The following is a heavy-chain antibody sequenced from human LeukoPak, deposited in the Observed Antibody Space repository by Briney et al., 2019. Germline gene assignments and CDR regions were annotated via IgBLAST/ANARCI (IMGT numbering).Heavy chain of an antibody. D-gene: IGHD6-13*01. J-gene: IGHJ4*02. Sequence: SQTLSLTCAIPGDSVSSNSAAWNSIRQSPSRGLEWLGKTYYRSKLYNDYAVSVKSRITIHPDTSKNQFSLQPNSLTPEDTAVYYCARGWEPYSCSFDYWGQGTLVTVSS. CDR3: ARGWEPYSCSFDY. CDR1: GDSVSSNSAA. V-gene: IGHV6-1*01. CDR2: TYYRSKLYN.